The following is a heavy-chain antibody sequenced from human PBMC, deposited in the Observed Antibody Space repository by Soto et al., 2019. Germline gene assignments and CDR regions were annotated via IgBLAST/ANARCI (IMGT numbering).Heavy chain of an antibody. CDR1: GVSISSYY. CDR2: IYTDGRT. V-gene: IGHV4-4*07. CDR3: ARDGYSSSWYEFDP. D-gene: IGHD6-13*01. Sequence: QVQLQESRPRLVRPSETLSPTCTVSGVSISSYYWSWLLQPAGQGLELLGRIYTDGRTNYKPSLNSRVTMSVETSQNQFALERNAVTAVDTAVYYCARDGYSSSWYEFDPWGQGTLVTVSS. J-gene: IGHJ5*02.